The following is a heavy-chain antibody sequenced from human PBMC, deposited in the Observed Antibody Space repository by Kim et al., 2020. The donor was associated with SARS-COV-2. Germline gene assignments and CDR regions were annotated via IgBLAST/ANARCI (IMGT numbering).Heavy chain of an antibody. CDR3: ARDGVVGAIQYYFDY. D-gene: IGHD1-26*01. CDR2: ISSSSSYI. CDR1: GFTFSSYS. V-gene: IGHV3-21*01. J-gene: IGHJ4*02. Sequence: GGSLRLSCAASGFTFSSYSMNWVRQAPGKGLEWVSSISSSSSYIYYADSVKGRFTISRDNAKNSLYLQMNSLRAEDTAVYYCARDGVVGAIQYYFDYWGQGTLVTVSS.